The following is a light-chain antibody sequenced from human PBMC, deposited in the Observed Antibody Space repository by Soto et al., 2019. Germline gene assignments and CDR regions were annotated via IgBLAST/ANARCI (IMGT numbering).Light chain of an antibody. CDR2: AAS. V-gene: IGKV1-39*01. J-gene: IGKJ2*01. Sequence: DAQMPQSPSSLSASVGDSVTITCRASQSIGTYLDWYQHKPGKAPKLLIYAASSLQSGVPSRFSGSGSGTDFALTISSLQPEECSTYYWQDSHSTFGQGTNLESK. CDR3: QDSHST. CDR1: QSIGTY.